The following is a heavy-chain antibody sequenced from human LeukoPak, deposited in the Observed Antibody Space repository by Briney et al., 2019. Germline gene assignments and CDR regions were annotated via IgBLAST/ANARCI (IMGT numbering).Heavy chain of an antibody. CDR3: TRVADTGYFDY. J-gene: IGHJ4*02. CDR1: GFNLRSFS. D-gene: IGHD2-8*02. CDR2: ISYSGGTT. V-gene: IGHV3-64*02. Sequence: PRGSLRLSCAASGFNLRSFSMHWVCQAPGKGLEYVSAISYSGGTTYYADSVTGRFTISRDDSKTTLYLQMGSLRAEDMAVYYCTRVADTGYFDYWGQGTLVTVSS.